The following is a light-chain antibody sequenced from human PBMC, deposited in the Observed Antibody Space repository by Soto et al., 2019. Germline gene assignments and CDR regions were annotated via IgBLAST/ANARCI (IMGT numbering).Light chain of an antibody. CDR3: AAWYDSLNGYV. Sequence: QSVLTQPPSASGTPGQRVAISCSGSSSNIGSNTVNWYQQLPATAPKLLIYSDDQRPSGVPDRFSGSKSGTSASLAISGLQSEDEADYYCAAWYDSLNGYVFGTGTKVTVL. CDR1: SSNIGSNT. J-gene: IGLJ1*01. V-gene: IGLV1-44*01. CDR2: SDD.